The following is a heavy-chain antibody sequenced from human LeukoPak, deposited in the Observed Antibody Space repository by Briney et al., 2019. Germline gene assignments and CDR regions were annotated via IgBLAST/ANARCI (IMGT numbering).Heavy chain of an antibody. J-gene: IGHJ4*02. CDR1: GGSITSSSYY. V-gene: IGHV4-39*01. CDR3: APYCSSTSCYGEGDY. Sequence: PSETLSLTCTVSGGSITSSSYYWGWIRQPPGKGLEWIGSIYYSGSTYYNPSLKSRVTISVDTSKNQFSLNLSSVTAADTAVYYYAPYCSSTSCYGEGDYWGQGTLVTVSS. D-gene: IGHD2-2*01. CDR2: IYYSGST.